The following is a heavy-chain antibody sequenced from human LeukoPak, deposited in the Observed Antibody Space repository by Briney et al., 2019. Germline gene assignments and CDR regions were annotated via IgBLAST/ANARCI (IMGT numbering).Heavy chain of an antibody. V-gene: IGHV3-21*01. CDR3: ARHYRIAVAGSDEGLGGY. CDR1: GLTFSSYS. D-gene: IGHD6-19*01. Sequence: GGSLRLSCAASGLTFSSYSMNWVRQAPGKGLEWVSSISSSSSYIYYADSVKGRFTISRDNAKNSLYLQMNSLRAEDTAVYYCARHYRIAVAGSDEGLGGYWGQGTLVTVSS. J-gene: IGHJ4*02. CDR2: ISSSSSYI.